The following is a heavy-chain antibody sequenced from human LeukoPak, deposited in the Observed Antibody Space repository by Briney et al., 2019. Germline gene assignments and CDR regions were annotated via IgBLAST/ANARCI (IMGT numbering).Heavy chain of an antibody. D-gene: IGHD3-22*01. Sequence: SETLSFTCTVSGGSISSGGYYWSWIRQHPGKGLEWIGYIYYSGSTYYNPSLKSRVTISVDTSKNQFSLKLSSVTAADTAVYYCARVRVVADYYFDYWGQGTLVTVSS. J-gene: IGHJ4*02. CDR3: ARVRVVADYYFDY. CDR2: IYYSGST. CDR1: GGSISSGGYY. V-gene: IGHV4-31*03.